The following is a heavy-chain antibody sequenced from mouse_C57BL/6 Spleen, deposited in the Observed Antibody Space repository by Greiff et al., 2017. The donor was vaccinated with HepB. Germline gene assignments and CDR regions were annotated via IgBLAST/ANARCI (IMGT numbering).Heavy chain of an antibody. Sequence: DVMLVESGEGLVKPGGSLKLSCAASGFTFSSYAMSWVRQTPEKRLEWVAYISSGGDYIYYADTVKGRFTISRDNARNTLYLQMSSLKSADTAMYYCTRDRYYGSFDYWGQGTTLTVSS. J-gene: IGHJ2*01. CDR3: TRDRYYGSFDY. D-gene: IGHD1-1*01. V-gene: IGHV5-9-1*02. CDR1: GFTFSSYA. CDR2: ISSGGDYI.